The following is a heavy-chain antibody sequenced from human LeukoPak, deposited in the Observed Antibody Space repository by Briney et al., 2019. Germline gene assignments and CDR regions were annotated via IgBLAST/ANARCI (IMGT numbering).Heavy chain of an antibody. CDR1: GYTFTSYD. CDR3: ATEPVMYSSGWYFPFQH. J-gene: IGHJ1*01. CDR2: MNPNSGNT. D-gene: IGHD6-19*01. V-gene: IGHV1-8*01. Sequence: GASVKVSCKASGYTFTSYDINWVRQATGQGLEWMGWMNPNSGNTGYAQKFQGRVTMTEDTSTDTAYMELSSLRSEDTAVYYCATEPVMYSSGWYFPFQHWGQGTLVTVSS.